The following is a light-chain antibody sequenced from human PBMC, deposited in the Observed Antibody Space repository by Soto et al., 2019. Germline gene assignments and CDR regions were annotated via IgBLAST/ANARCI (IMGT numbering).Light chain of an antibody. CDR2: GAP. CDR1: QSVSTN. V-gene: IGKV3D-15*01. J-gene: IGKJ2*01. CDR3: QQYNNWPYT. Sequence: MVMTQSPATLSLSPGERATLSCRASQSVSTNLAWYQQKPGQPPRLLIYGAPTRAAGVPARFGGSGSGTEFTLTISSLQAEDSAIYYCQQYNNWPYTFGQGTKVDIK.